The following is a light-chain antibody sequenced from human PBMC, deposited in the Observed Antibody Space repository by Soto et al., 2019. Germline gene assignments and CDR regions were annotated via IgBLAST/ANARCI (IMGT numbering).Light chain of an antibody. Sequence: DIQMTQSPSSLSASVGDRVTITCRASQSISGFLTWYQQLPGEAPKLLIFAAYGLQSGVQSRFSGSGSGTDFTLTIRSLQPEDFATYYCKQSYSSPITFGQGTRLEIK. V-gene: IGKV1-39*01. J-gene: IGKJ5*01. CDR1: QSISGF. CDR2: AAY. CDR3: KQSYSSPIT.